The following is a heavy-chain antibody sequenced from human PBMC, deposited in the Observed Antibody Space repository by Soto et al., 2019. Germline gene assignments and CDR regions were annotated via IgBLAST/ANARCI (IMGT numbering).Heavy chain of an antibody. V-gene: IGHV1-69*02. CDR2: IIPILGIA. CDR1: VGTFSSYT. D-gene: IGHD1-26*01. Sequence: QVQLVQSGAEVKKPGSSVKVSCKASVGTFSSYTISWVRQAPGQGLEWMGRIIPILGIANYAQKFQGRVTITADKSTSTAYLELSSLSSEDTAVYYCARASIVGATKSEYWGQGTLVNVSS. J-gene: IGHJ4*02. CDR3: ARASIVGATKSEY.